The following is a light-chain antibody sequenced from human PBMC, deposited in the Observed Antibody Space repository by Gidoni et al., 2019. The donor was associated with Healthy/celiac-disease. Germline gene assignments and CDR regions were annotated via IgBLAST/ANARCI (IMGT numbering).Light chain of an antibody. CDR1: SSNIGAGYD. V-gene: IGLV1-40*01. J-gene: IGLJ1*01. CDR3: QSYDSSLSGSYV. CDR2: GNS. Sequence: SVLTPPPPVSGAPGQRVTISCTGSSSNIGAGYDVHWYQQLPGTAPKLLIYGNSNRPSGVPDRFSGSKSGTSASLAITGLQAEDEADYYCQSYDSSLSGSYVFGTGTKVTVL.